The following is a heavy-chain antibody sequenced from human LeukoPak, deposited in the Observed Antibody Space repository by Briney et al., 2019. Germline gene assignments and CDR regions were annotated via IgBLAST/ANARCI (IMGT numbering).Heavy chain of an antibody. Sequence: PSETLSLTCTVSGASINSDDYYWSWLRQHPGKGVEGSGYIYYSGTTYYNPSLKSRLIISVDMSKNQFSLQLSSVTAADTAVYYCARTYSSSGNYYYYMDVWGKGTTFTVSS. V-gene: IGHV4-31*03. CDR3: ARTYSSSGNYYYYMDV. J-gene: IGHJ6*03. D-gene: IGHD6-6*01. CDR2: IYYSGTT. CDR1: GASINSDDYY.